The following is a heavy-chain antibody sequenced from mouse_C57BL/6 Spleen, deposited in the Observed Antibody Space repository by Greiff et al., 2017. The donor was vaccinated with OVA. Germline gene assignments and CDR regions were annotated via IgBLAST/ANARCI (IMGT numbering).Heavy chain of an antibody. Sequence: EVMLVESGEGLVKPGGSLKLSCAASGFTFSSYAMSWVRQTPEQGLEWVAYICRGGDYIYYADTVKGRFTISRDNARNTLYLQMNSLRSEDTAMDYCSRAPGRSFAMDDWGQGTSVTVSS. V-gene: IGHV5-9-1*02. CDR1: GFTFSSYA. J-gene: IGHJ4*01. CDR3: SRAPGRSFAMDD. CDR2: ICRGGDYI.